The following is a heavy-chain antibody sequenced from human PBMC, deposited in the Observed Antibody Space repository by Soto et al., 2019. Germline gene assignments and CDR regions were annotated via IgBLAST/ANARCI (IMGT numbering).Heavy chain of an antibody. V-gene: IGHV4-4*02. D-gene: IGHD6-25*01. CDR3: ARVFSSGSGWMYYFDF. J-gene: IGHJ4*02. CDR2: IFHTGGT. Sequence: QVQLQESGPGLVKPSETLSLTCTVSSDSIAGENWWSWVRQPPGMGLEWIGEIFHTGGTNYNPSIKGRVTLEVDNFKNQFSLKLISATAAVTPVYYCARVFSSGSGWMYYFDFCGQGTLVSVSS. CDR1: SDSIAGENW.